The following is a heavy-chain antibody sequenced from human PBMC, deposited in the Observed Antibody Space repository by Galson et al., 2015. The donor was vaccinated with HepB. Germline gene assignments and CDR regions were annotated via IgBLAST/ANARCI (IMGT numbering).Heavy chain of an antibody. V-gene: IGHV3-23*01. CDR2: ISGDDGVT. CDR3: AKVAILGATPHYFDY. Sequence: SLRLSCAAAGFTFTRYAITWVRQAPGKGLEFISSISGDDGVTYYTDSVKGRFTISRDNSKNTVYLQMNSLRVEDTAIYFCAKVAILGATPHYFDYWGQGILVTVSS. D-gene: IGHD2-21*01. J-gene: IGHJ4*02. CDR1: GFTFTRYA.